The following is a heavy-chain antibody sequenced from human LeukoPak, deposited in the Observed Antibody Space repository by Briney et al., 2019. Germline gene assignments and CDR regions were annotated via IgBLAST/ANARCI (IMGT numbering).Heavy chain of an antibody. Sequence: PGGSLRLSCAASGFTFSSYGMHWVRLAPGKGLEWVAVIWYDGSNKYYADSVKGRFTISRDNSKNTLYLQMNSLRAEDTAVYYCARDRLITMIVALEDDGFDIWGQGTMVTVSS. CDR2: IWYDGSNK. CDR1: GFTFSSYG. V-gene: IGHV3-33*01. CDR3: ARDRLITMIVALEDDGFDI. J-gene: IGHJ3*02. D-gene: IGHD3-22*01.